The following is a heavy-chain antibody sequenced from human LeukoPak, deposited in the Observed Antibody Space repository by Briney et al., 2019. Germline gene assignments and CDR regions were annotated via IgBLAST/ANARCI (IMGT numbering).Heavy chain of an antibody. CDR3: ARERSSSSTTTFDY. Sequence: SETLSLTCTVSGGSISSYYWSWIRQPPGKGLEWIGYIYYSGSTNYNPSLKSRVTMSVDTSKNQFSLKLSSVTAADTAVYYCARERSSSSTTTFDYWGQGTLVTVSS. CDR2: IYYSGST. CDR1: GGSISSYY. D-gene: IGHD6-6*01. V-gene: IGHV4-59*12. J-gene: IGHJ4*02.